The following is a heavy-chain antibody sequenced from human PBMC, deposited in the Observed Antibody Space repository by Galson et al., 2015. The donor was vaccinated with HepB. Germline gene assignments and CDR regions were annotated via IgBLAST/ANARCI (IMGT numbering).Heavy chain of an antibody. J-gene: IGHJ5*02. D-gene: IGHD2-15*01. CDR2: ISPYNRDT. V-gene: IGHV1-18*01. CDR3: ARGARVGVVGGSQNNWFAP. CDR1: GYRFSTYS. Sequence: SVKVSCKASGYRFSTYSITWVRQAPGQGLEWMGWISPYNRDTKYARKFQGRVTMTTDTFTSTAYMELRSLRSDDTAFYYCARGARVGVVGGSQNNWFAPWGQGTLVTASS.